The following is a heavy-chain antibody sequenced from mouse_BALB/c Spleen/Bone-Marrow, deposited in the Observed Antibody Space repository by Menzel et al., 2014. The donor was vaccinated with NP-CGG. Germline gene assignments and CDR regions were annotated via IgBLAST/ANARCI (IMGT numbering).Heavy chain of an antibody. CDR1: GFTITDSY. CDR2: IDPANGNT. J-gene: IGHJ1*01. CDR3: ASYRYACDFDV. V-gene: IGHV14-3*02. D-gene: IGHD2-14*01. Sequence: VQLQQSGAELVKPGASVKLSCTASGFTITDSYMHWVKQRPEQGLEWIGRIDPANGNTKYDPKFQVKATITADTSSNTSYLQLSSLSSEDTAVYYCASYRYACDFDVWGAGTTVTVSS.